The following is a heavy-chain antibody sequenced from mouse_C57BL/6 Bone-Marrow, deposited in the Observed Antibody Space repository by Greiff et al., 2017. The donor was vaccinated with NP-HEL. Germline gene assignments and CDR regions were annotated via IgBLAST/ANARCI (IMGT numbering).Heavy chain of an antibody. J-gene: IGHJ1*03. CDR3: ARCPYGPDWYFDV. CDR2: ISYSGST. D-gene: IGHD1-1*02. V-gene: IGHV3-8*01. Sequence: EVKVEESGPGLVKPSQTLSLTCSVTGYSITSDYWNWIRKFPGNKLEYMGYISYSGSTYYNPSLKSRISITRDTSKNQYYLQLNSVTTEDTATYYCARCPYGPDWYFDVWGTGTTVTDSS. CDR1: GYSITSDY.